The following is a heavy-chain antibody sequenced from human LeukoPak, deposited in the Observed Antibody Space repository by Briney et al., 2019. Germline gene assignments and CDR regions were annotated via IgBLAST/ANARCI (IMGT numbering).Heavy chain of an antibody. D-gene: IGHD5-18*01. CDR3: AKDVTWVQLCLDY. V-gene: IGHV3-7*05. Sequence: GGSLRLSCAASGFTFSTYWMSWVRQAPGKGLEWVANIKEDGSEKNYADSVKGRFTISRDNAKNSLYLQMNSLRAEDRAVYYCAKDVTWVQLCLDYWGQGTLVTVSS. CDR2: IKEDGSEK. J-gene: IGHJ4*02. CDR1: GFTFSTYW.